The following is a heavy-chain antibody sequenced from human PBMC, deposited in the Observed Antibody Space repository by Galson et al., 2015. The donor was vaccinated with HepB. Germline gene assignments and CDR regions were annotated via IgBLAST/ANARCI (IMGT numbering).Heavy chain of an antibody. CDR3: ARVRSNWNVRDNLLGEFDY. CDR1: GFTFSNYA. CDR2: LSAGGGTT. Sequence: SLRLSCAASGFTFSNYALSWVRQAPGRGLEWVSGLSAGGGTTFYADSVKGRFTISRDNAKNSLYLQMNSLRDEDTAVYYCARVRSNWNVRDNLLGEFDYWGQGTLVTVSS. J-gene: IGHJ4*02. V-gene: IGHV3-23*01. D-gene: IGHD1-1*01.